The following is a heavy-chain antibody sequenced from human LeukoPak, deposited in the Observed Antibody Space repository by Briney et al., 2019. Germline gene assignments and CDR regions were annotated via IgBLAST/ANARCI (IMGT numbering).Heavy chain of an antibody. V-gene: IGHV4-61*02. CDR2: AHTSGST. CDR1: GGSMTSGTFS. D-gene: IGHD2-21*02. Sequence: PSQTLSLTCIVSGGSMTSGTFSWSWIRQPAGKGLQWIGRAHTSGSTNYNPSLQSRVTISVDTSKNLFSLELSSVTAADTAVYYCARDSSNCGGDCGYFDYWGQGTLVTVSS. CDR3: ARDSSNCGGDCGYFDY. J-gene: IGHJ4*02.